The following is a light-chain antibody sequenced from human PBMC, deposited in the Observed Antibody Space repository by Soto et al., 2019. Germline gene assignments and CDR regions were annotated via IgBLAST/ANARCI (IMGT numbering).Light chain of an antibody. Sequence: QSVLAQPASVSGSPGQSITISCTGTSSDVGAYNSVCWYQQHPHRAPQVIIYKGTQRPSGVSNRFSGSTSGNAASLTISALQADDEADYFCCSSAPESTYVFGTGTKVTAL. J-gene: IGLJ1*01. CDR1: SSDVGAYNS. V-gene: IGLV2-23*01. CDR3: CSSAPESTYV. CDR2: KGT.